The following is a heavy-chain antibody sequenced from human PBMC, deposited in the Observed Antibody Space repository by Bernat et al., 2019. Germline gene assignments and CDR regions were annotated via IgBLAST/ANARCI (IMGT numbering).Heavy chain of an antibody. CDR2: INHRGIT. V-gene: IGHV4-34*02. J-gene: IGHJ4*02. D-gene: IGHD1-1*01. CDR1: GESFSGFF. CDR3: MRVHLGH. Sequence: QVHLQQWGAGLLKPSETLSLTCAADGESFSGFFGSWVRQSPGRGLEWIGGINHRGITNYNPSLKSRVTMSIDTSKAQFSLRLNSVTAADTAVYYCMRVHLGHWDQGALVIVSS.